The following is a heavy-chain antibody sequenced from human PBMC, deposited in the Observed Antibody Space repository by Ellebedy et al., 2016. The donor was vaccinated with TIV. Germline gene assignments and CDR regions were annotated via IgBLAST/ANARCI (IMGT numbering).Heavy chain of an antibody. D-gene: IGHD1-26*01. CDR1: GGSFSAYS. CDR2: INHSGST. Sequence: SETLSLTCTVYGGSFSAYSWSWIRQPPGKGLEWIGEINHSGSTNYSPSLKSRVTISVDTSQKQFSLKLSSVTAADTAVYYCARHVGWELPYFDCWGQGTLVTVSS. CDR3: ARHVGWELPYFDC. J-gene: IGHJ4*02. V-gene: IGHV4-34*01.